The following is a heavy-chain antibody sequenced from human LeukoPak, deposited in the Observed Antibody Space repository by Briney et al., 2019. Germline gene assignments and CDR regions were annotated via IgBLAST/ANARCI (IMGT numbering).Heavy chain of an antibody. D-gene: IGHD3-9*01. CDR1: GFTFSRYW. CDR2: IKEDGSEK. CDR3: ARAEGGYDILTGYFPDY. J-gene: IGHJ4*02. V-gene: IGHV3-7*01. Sequence: GGSLRLSCAASGFTFSRYWMTWVRQAPGKGLEWVASIKEDGSEKYSVDSVKGRFTISRDNAKNSLFLQMNSLRAEDTAVYYCARAEGGYDILTGYFPDYWGQGTLVTASS.